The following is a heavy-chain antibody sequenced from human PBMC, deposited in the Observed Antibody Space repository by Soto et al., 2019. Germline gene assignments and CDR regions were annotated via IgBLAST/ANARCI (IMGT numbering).Heavy chain of an antibody. V-gene: IGHV5-51*01. CDR3: TMYYGDSYYYYYGMDV. D-gene: IGHD4-17*01. J-gene: IGHJ6*02. CDR2: IHPGDSDT. CDR1: GFSFSRYT. Sequence: PGESLKISCVGSGFSFSRYTVGWVRQVPGKGLEWMGVIHPGDSDTIYSPSFQGQVTISADKSISTAYLQWSSLKASDTAMYYCTMYYGDSYYYYYGMDVWGQGTTVTVSS.